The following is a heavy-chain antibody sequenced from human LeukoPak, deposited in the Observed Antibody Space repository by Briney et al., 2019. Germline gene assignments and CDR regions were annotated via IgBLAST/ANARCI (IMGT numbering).Heavy chain of an antibody. J-gene: IGHJ4*02. CDR2: IKQDGSEK. D-gene: IGHD6-25*01. CDR1: GFTLSTYW. V-gene: IGHV3-7*01. CDR3: ANNRAA. Sequence: PGGSLRLSCAASGFTLSTYWMNWVRQAPGKGLEWVATIKQDGSEKYYVDSVKGRFTISRDNAKNSLYLQMNSLRAEDTAVYYCANNRAAWGQGTLVTVSS.